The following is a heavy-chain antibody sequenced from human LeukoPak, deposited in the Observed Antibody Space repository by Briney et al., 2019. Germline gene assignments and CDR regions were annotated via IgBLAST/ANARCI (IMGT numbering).Heavy chain of an antibody. CDR2: ISGSGGST. V-gene: IGHV3-23*01. J-gene: IGHJ6*03. D-gene: IGHD3-10*01. CDR3: AKDTRLLWFGTGYYYMDV. CDR1: GFTFSSYA. Sequence: GGSLRLSCAASGFTFSSYAMSWVRQAPGKGLEWVSAISGSGGSTYYADSVKGRFTISRDNSKNTLYLQMNSLRAEDTAVYYCAKDTRLLWFGTGYYYMDVWGKGTTVTVSS.